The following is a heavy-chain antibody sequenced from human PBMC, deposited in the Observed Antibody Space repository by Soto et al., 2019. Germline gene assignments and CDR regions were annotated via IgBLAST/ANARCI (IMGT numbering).Heavy chain of an antibody. CDR1: GFTFSSYG. J-gene: IGHJ4*02. V-gene: IGHV3-30*18. CDR3: AKILGDYVWGSYRHDYFDY. CDR2: ISYDGSNK. D-gene: IGHD3-16*02. Sequence: PGGSLRLSCAASGFTFSSYGMHWVRQAPGKGLEWVAVISYDGSNKYYADSVKGRFTISRDNSKNTLYLQMNSLRAEDTAVYYCAKILGDYVWGSYRHDYFDYWGQGT.